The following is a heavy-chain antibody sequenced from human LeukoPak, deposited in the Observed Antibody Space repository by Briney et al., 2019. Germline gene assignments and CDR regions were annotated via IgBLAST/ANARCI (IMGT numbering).Heavy chain of an antibody. CDR3: ARASTATPLRG. J-gene: IGHJ4*02. CDR2: MNPNSGNT. V-gene: IGHV1-8*02. CDR1: GYTFTSYG. D-gene: IGHD6-25*01. Sequence: ASVKVSCKASGYTFTSYGISWVRQATGQGLEWMGWMNPNSGNTGYAQKFQGRVTMTRNTSISTAYMELSSLRFEDTAVYYCARASTATPLRGWGQGTLVTVSS.